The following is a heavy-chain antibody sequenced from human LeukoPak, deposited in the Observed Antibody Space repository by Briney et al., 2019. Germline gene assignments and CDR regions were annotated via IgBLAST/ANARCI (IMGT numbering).Heavy chain of an antibody. Sequence: GGSLRLSCAASGFTFSSYSMNWVRQAPGKGLEWVSSISSSSSYIYYADSVKGRFTISRDNAKNSLYLQMNSLRAEDTAVYYCTRGDNWNYVANDYWGQGTLVTVSS. CDR2: ISSSSSYI. V-gene: IGHV3-21*01. CDR1: GFTFSSYS. D-gene: IGHD1-7*01. CDR3: TRGDNWNYVANDY. J-gene: IGHJ4*02.